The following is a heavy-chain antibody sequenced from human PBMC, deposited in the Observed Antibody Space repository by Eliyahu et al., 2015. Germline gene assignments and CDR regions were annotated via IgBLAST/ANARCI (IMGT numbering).Heavy chain of an antibody. CDR3: AREGYSFNSY. Sequence: EVQLVESGGGLIQPGGSLSLSCAALGFPVSSNYMSWVRQAPGKGLEWVSVIYSGGTTYYADSVKGRFTISRDNFKNTVYLQMNSLRTEDTAIYYCAREGYSFNSYWGQGTLVTVSS. V-gene: IGHV3-53*01. D-gene: IGHD5-18*01. J-gene: IGHJ4*02. CDR1: GFPVSSNY. CDR2: IYSGGTT.